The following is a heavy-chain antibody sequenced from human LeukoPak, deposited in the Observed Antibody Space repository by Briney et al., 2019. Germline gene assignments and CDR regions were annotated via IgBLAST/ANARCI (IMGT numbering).Heavy chain of an antibody. CDR2: ISSSSSYI. CDR3: ARDMHSSSWYIGY. CDR1: GFTFSSYA. D-gene: IGHD6-13*01. V-gene: IGHV3-21*01. Sequence: GGSLRLSCAASGFTFSSYAMSWVRQAPGKGLEWVSSISSSSSYIYYADSVKGRFTISRDNAKNSLYLQMNSLRAEDTAVYYCARDMHSSSWYIGYWGQGTLVTVSS. J-gene: IGHJ4*02.